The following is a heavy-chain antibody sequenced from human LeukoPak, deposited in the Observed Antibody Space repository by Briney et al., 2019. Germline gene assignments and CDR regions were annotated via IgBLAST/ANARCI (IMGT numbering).Heavy chain of an antibody. CDR3: ARVEGY. V-gene: IGHV3-23*01. CDR2: ISGSGGST. J-gene: IGHJ4*02. CDR1: GFTVSNNY. Sequence: GGSLRLSCAASGFTVSNNYMTWVRQAPGKGLEWVSAISGSGGSTYYADSVKGRFTISRDNSKNTLYLQMNSLRAEDTAVYYCARVEGYWGQGTLVTVSS.